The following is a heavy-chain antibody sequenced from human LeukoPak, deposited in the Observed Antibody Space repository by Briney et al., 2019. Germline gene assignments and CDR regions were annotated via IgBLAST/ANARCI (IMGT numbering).Heavy chain of an antibody. CDR1: GYTFTVYY. Sequence: ASVRVSCMASGYTFTVYYMHWVRQAPGQGLEWMGWINPKSGGTNYAQKFQGRVTMTRDTSISTAYMELSRLRSDDTAVYYCARDTIAVAGPHYYYYYGMDVWGQGTTVTVSS. J-gene: IGHJ6*02. CDR3: ARDTIAVAGPHYYYYYGMDV. V-gene: IGHV1-2*02. D-gene: IGHD6-19*01. CDR2: INPKSGGT.